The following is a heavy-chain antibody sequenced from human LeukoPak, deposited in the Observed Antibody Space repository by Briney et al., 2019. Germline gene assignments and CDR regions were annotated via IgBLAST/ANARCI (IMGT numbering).Heavy chain of an antibody. CDR3: ARLGYGDDFDY. V-gene: IGHV5-10-1*01. CDR1: GYSFTSYW. CDR2: IDPSYSYN. Sequence: GESLKISCKCSGYSFTSYWISWVRQMPGEGLEWMGRIDPSYSYNNFSPSFQGHVTISADKSISTAYLQWSSLKASDTARYYCARLGYGDDFDYWGQGTLVTVSS. D-gene: IGHD4-17*01. J-gene: IGHJ4*02.